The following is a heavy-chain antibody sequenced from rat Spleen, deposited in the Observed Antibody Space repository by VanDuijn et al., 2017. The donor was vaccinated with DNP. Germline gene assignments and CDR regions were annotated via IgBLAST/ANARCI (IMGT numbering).Heavy chain of an antibody. CDR2: ITNSGGST. CDR1: GFTFSNYG. J-gene: IGHJ2*01. D-gene: IGHD4-3*01. V-gene: IGHV5-27*01. CDR3: TTGNSLFDY. Sequence: EVQLVESGGGLVQPGRSLKLSCAASGFTFSNYGMAWVRQAPTKGLEWVASITNSGGSTYYRDSVKGRFTISRDNAKSTLYLQMDSLRSEDTATYYCTTGNSLFDYWGQGVMVTVSS.